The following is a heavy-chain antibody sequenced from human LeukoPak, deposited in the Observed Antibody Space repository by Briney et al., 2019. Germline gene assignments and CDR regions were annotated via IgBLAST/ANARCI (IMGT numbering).Heavy chain of an antibody. CDR3: ARVGTSYYYDSGSYYRPYYFDH. D-gene: IGHD3-10*01. V-gene: IGHV3-7*03. Sequence: PGGSLRLSCAASGFTISDYYMSWVRQAPGKGLEWVANIKQDGSEKYYVDSVKGRFTISRDNAKNSLYLQMNSLRAEDTAVYYCARVGTSYYYDSGSYYRPYYFDHWGQGTLVTVSS. J-gene: IGHJ4*02. CDR2: IKQDGSEK. CDR1: GFTISDYY.